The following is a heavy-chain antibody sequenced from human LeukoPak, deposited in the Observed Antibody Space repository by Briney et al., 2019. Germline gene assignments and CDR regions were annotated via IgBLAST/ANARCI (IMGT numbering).Heavy chain of an antibody. CDR3: ARGGGYCSATGCYPFDY. V-gene: IGHV3-11*05. J-gene: IGHJ4*02. CDR2: ISGSSSYR. Sequence: GGSLRLSCAASGFTFSDYYMSWIRQAPGKGLEWISYISGSSSYRNHADSVKGRFTISRDNAMNSLYLQMNSLRAEDTAVYYCARGGGYCSATGCYPFDYWGQGTLVTVSS. CDR1: GFTFSDYY. D-gene: IGHD2-2*01.